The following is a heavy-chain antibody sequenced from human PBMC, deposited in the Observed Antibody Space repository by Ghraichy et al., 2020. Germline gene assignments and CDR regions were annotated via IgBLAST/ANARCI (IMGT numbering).Heavy chain of an antibody. CDR2: ISYDGSNK. CDR1: GFTFSSYG. V-gene: IGHV3-30*18. Sequence: GGSLRLSCAASGFTFSSYGMHWVRQAPGKGLEWVAVISYDGSNKYYADSVKGRFTISRDNSKNTLYLQMNSLRAEDTAVYYCAKKGSITIFGVVHPTGNWFDPWGQGTLVTVSS. J-gene: IGHJ5*02. CDR3: AKKGSITIFGVVHPTGNWFDP. D-gene: IGHD3-3*01.